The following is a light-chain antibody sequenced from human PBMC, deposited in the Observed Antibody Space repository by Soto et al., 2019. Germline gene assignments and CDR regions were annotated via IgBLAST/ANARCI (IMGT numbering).Light chain of an antibody. V-gene: IGLV2-23*02. CDR3: CSYAGSSYVV. J-gene: IGLJ2*01. CDR1: SSDVGSYNL. CDR2: EVS. Sequence: QSALTQPASVSGSHGQSITISCTGTSSDVGSYNLVSWYQQHPGKAPKLMIYEVSKRPSGVSNRFSGSKSGNTASLTISGLQAEDEADYYCCSYAGSSYVVFGGGTKVTVL.